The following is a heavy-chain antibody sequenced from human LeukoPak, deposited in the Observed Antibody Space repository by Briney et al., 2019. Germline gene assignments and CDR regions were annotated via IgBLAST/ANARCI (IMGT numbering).Heavy chain of an antibody. J-gene: IGHJ4*02. Sequence: GGSLRLSCAASGFTFSSYSMNWVRQAPGKGLEWVSSISSSSSYIYYADSVKGRFTISRDNAKNSLYLQMNSLRAEDTAVYYCAREQRYSYGQYYFDYWGQGTLVTVSS. CDR2: ISSSSSYI. CDR1: GFTFSSYS. CDR3: AREQRYSYGQYYFDY. V-gene: IGHV3-21*01. D-gene: IGHD5-18*01.